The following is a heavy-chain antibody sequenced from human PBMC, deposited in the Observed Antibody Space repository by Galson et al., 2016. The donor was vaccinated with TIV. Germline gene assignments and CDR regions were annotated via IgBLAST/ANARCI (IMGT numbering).Heavy chain of an antibody. D-gene: IGHD3-16*01. CDR1: GFSLSTNGVR. Sequence: PALVKPTQTLTLTCTSSGFSLSTNGVRLSWLRQPPGKALEWLARIDWNDDNFYSTSLKTRLTVSKDTSKNQVVLTMTNMDPVDTATYYCARMPLPTEYYETSGNSGAFDFWGQGTKVTVSS. CDR3: ARMPLPTEYYETSGNSGAFDF. V-gene: IGHV2-70*04. CDR2: IDWNDDN. J-gene: IGHJ3*01.